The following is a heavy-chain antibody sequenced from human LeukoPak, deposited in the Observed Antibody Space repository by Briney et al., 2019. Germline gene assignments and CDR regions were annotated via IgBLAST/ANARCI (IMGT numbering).Heavy chain of an antibody. D-gene: IGHD5-24*01. V-gene: IGHV4-30-4*08. J-gene: IGHJ3*02. CDR2: IYYSGST. Sequence: SETLSLTCTVSGGSISSGDHYWSWIRQPPGKGLEWIGYIYYSGSTYYNPSLKSRVTISVDTSKNQFSLKLSSVTAADTAVYYCARDRDGYNFRAFDIWGQRDNGHRLF. CDR3: ARDRDGYNFRAFDI. CDR1: GGSISSGDHY.